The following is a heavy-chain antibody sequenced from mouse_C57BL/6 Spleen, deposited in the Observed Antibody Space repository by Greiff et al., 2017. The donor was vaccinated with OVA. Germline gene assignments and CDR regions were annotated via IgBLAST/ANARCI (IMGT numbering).Heavy chain of an antibody. J-gene: IGHJ2*01. V-gene: IGHV1-72*01. D-gene: IGHD2-4*01. CDR2: IDPNSGGT. CDR3: ARLRYDYDGRGYFDY. Sequence: QVQLQQPGAELVKPGASVKLSCKASGYTFTSYWMHWVKQRPGRGLEWIGRIDPNSGGTKYNEKFKGKATLTVDKSSSTAYMQLSSLTSEDSAVYYCARLRYDYDGRGYFDYWGQGTTLTVSA. CDR1: GYTFTSYW.